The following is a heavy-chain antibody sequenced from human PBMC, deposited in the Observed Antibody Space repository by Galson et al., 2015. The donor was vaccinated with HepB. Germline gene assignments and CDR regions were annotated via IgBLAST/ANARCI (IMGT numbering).Heavy chain of an antibody. J-gene: IGHJ4*02. CDR1: GFTFSNAW. CDR3: TTDWIVVVTATLNYFDY. CDR2: IKSKTDGGTT. Sequence: SLRLSCAASGFTFSNAWMSWVRQAPGKGLEWVGRIKSKTDGGTTDYAAPVKGRFTISRDDSKNTLYLQMNSLKTEDTAVYYCTTDWIVVVTATLNYFDYWGQGTLVTVSS. D-gene: IGHD2-21*02. V-gene: IGHV3-15*01.